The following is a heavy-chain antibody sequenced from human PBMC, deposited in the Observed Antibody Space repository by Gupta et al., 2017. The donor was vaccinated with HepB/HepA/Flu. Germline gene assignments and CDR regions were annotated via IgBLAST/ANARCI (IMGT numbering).Heavy chain of an antibody. D-gene: IGHD1-26*01. CDR3: AREASELSHGGDAFDI. CDR1: AGSISSYY. CDR2: IYYSGST. V-gene: IGHV4-59*01. J-gene: IGHJ3*02. Sequence: QVQLQGSGPGLVKPSETLSLPCTVSAGSISSYYWSWISQPPGKGLEWIGYIYYSGSTNYNPSLKSRVTISVDTSKNQFSLKLSSVTAADTAVYYCAREASELSHGGDAFDIWGQGTMVTVSS.